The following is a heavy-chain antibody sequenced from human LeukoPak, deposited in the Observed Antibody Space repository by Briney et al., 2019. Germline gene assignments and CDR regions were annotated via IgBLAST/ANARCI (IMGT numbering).Heavy chain of an antibody. CDR2: INPNSGGT. J-gene: IGHJ4*02. D-gene: IGHD6-6*01. V-gene: IGHV1-2*02. Sequence: ASVKVSCKASGYTFTDYYVHWVRQAPGQGLEWMGWINPNSGGTDYAQKFQGRVTMTRDTSISTAYMELSSLTSDDTAVYFCARGFVDYWGQGTLLTVSS. CDR3: ARGFVDY. CDR1: GYTFTDYY.